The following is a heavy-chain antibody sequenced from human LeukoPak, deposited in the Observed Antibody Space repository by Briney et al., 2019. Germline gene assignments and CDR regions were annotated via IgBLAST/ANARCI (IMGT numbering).Heavy chain of an antibody. J-gene: IGHJ4*02. CDR1: GVSITQTYY. Sequence: PSDTLSLTCYVSGVSITQTYYWTWVRQPPGKGLEWVGEVNFQGGTKYNPSLLGRDAISVDTTAYHLSLQMTSAAAADTAVYYCARAGASYRPLDYSGQGTLVTVSS. D-gene: IGHD3-16*02. CDR2: VNFQGGT. CDR3: ARAGASYRPLDY. V-gene: IGHV4-4*02.